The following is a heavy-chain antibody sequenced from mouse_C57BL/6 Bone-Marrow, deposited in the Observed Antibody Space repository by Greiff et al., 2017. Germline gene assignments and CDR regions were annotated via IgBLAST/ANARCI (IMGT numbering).Heavy chain of an antibody. Sequence: QVQLQQSGAELARPGASVKMSCKASGYTFTSYTMHWVKQRPGQGLEWIGYINPSSGYTKYNQKFKDKATLTADKSSSTAYMQLSILTSEDSAVYYCARFLPMNYYGSSYVWSWYFDVWGTGTTVTVSS. CDR3: ARFLPMNYYGSSYVWSWYFDV. CDR1: GYTFTSYT. D-gene: IGHD1-1*01. CDR2: INPSSGYT. J-gene: IGHJ1*03. V-gene: IGHV1-4*01.